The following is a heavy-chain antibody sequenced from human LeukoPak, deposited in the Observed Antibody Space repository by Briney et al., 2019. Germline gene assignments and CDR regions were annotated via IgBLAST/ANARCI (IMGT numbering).Heavy chain of an antibody. CDR1: GGSFSGYY. Sequence: SETLSLTCAVYGGSFSGYYWSWIRQPPGKGLEWIGEINHSGSTNYNPSLKSRVTISVDTSKNQFSLKLSSVTAADTAVYYCARASGYDCVYWGQGTLVTVSS. CDR3: ARASGYDCVY. CDR2: INHSGST. V-gene: IGHV4-34*01. D-gene: IGHD5-12*01. J-gene: IGHJ4*02.